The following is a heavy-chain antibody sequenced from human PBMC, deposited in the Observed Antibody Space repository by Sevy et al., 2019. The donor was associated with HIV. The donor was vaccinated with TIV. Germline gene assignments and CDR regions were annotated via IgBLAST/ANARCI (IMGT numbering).Heavy chain of an antibody. CDR3: ATGVVVGPPGDRYAFDI. D-gene: IGHD3-22*01. CDR1: GYTLTELS. J-gene: IGHJ3*02. CDR2: FDPEDGET. V-gene: IGHV1-24*01. Sequence: ASVKVSCKVSGYTLTELSMHWVRQAPGKGLEWMGGFDPEDGETIYAQKFQGRVTMTEDTSTDTAYMELSSLRSEDTAVYYGATGVVVGPPGDRYAFDIWGQGTMVTVSS.